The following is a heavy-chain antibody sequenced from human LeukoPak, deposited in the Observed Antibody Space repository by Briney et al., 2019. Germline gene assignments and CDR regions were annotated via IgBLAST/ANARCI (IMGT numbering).Heavy chain of an antibody. J-gene: IGHJ4*02. CDR2: ISYDGSNK. V-gene: IGHV3-30*04. Sequence: GGSLRLSCAASGFTFSSYVIHWVRQAPGKGLEWVAVISYDGSNKNYADSVKGRFTISRDNSKKTLFLQIYSLRPEDTAVYYCARDRILFGDFLPIFDYWGQGTLVTVSS. D-gene: IGHD3-10*01. CDR3: ARDRILFGDFLPIFDY. CDR1: GFTFSSYV.